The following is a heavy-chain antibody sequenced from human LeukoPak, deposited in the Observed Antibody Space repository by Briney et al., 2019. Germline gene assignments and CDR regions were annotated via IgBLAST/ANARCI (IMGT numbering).Heavy chain of an antibody. CDR2: ITSSSSYI. J-gene: IGHJ6*03. V-gene: IGHV3-21*01. D-gene: IGHD1-26*01. Sequence: GGSLRLSCAASGFTFSSYSMNWVRQAPGKGLEWASSITSSSSYIYYADSVKGRFTISRDNAQNSLYLHMSSLRAEDTAVYYCARDPYSGGYGDDYYYYMDVWGKGTTVTISS. CDR1: GFTFSSYS. CDR3: ARDPYSGGYGDDYYYYMDV.